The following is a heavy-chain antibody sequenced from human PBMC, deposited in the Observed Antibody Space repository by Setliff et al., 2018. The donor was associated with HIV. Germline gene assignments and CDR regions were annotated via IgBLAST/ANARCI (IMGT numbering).Heavy chain of an antibody. D-gene: IGHD5-12*01. J-gene: IGHJ3*02. Sequence: GSLRLSCAASGFTFSDYYMSWIRQAPGKGLEWVSCISSSSSYTNYADSVKGRFTISRDNAKNSLYLQMNSLGAEDTAVYYCARVRRHSGRPGTFDIWGQGTMVTVSS. V-gene: IGHV3-11*05. CDR3: ARVRRHSGRPGTFDI. CDR2: ISSSSSYT. CDR1: GFTFSDYY.